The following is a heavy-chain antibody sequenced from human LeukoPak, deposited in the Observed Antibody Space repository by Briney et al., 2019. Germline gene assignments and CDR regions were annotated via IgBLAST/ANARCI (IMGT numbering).Heavy chain of an antibody. V-gene: IGHV4-31*03. CDR1: GGSISSGGYY. J-gene: IGHJ4*02. Sequence: PSQTLSLTCTVSGGSISSGGYYWSWIRQHPGKGLEWIGYIYYSGSTYYNPSLKSRVTISVDTSKNQFSLKLSSVTAADTAIYYCARGTLVMVYATLDYWGQGTLVTVSS. CDR3: ARGTLVMVYATLDY. CDR2: IYYSGST. D-gene: IGHD2-8*01.